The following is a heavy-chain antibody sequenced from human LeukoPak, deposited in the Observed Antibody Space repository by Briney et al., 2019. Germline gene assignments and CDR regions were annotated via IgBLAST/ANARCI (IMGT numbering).Heavy chain of an antibody. D-gene: IGHD3-9*01. Sequence: PGGSLRLSCAASGFNIRGYALVWVRQAPGKGLEWLAFIDYSAKVIYYADSVKGRFAISRDDAKNSLYLQMNSLRAEDTAVYYCGRDLPTGYAIDSWGQGALVTVSS. V-gene: IGHV3-48*01. CDR1: GFNIRGYA. CDR3: GRDLPTGYAIDS. J-gene: IGHJ4*02. CDR2: IDYSAKVI.